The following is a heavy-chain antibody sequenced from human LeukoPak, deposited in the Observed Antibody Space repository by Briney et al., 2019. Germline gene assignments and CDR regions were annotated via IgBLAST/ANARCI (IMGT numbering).Heavy chain of an antibody. Sequence: TGGSLRLSCAASGFTFSNYAMHWVRQAPGKGLEWVAVISYDGSNKYYADSVKGRFTISRDNSKNTLYLQMNSLRAEDTAVYYCAKEAVVAAHFDYWGQGTLVTVSS. D-gene: IGHD2-15*01. CDR2: ISYDGSNK. CDR3: AKEAVVAAHFDY. J-gene: IGHJ4*02. V-gene: IGHV3-30*04. CDR1: GFTFSNYA.